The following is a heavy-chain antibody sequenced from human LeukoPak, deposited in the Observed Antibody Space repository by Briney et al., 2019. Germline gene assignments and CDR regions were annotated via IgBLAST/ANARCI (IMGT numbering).Heavy chain of an antibody. CDR3: ASSVGVTMFFDF. CDR1: GFTFSTNA. Sequence: PGGSLRLSCAASGFTFSTNAMSWVRQAPGKGLEWVSAISGSGGNTYYADSVKGRFTISRDNSRNTLFLQMNSLRADGTAVYYCASSVGVTMFFDFWGQGTLVTVSS. CDR2: ISGSGGNT. J-gene: IGHJ4*02. V-gene: IGHV3-23*01. D-gene: IGHD3-10*02.